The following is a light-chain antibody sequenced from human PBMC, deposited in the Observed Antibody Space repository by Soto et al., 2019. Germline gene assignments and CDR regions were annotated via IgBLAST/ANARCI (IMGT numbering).Light chain of an antibody. CDR1: QSVSNN. CDR2: GAY. Sequence: EIVLTQSPATLSASPGERATLSCRVSQSVSNNLAWYQQKPGQAPRLLIYGAYTRATGIPATFSGSGSGTEFTLTISSLQSEDSAVYYCQQFNGWPLTFGGGTKVEIK. J-gene: IGKJ4*01. V-gene: IGKV3-15*01. CDR3: QQFNGWPLT.